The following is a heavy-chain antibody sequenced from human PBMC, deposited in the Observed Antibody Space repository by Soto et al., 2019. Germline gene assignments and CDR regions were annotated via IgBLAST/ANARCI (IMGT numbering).Heavy chain of an antibody. J-gene: IGHJ3*02. CDR3: ARSSSRRAFDI. V-gene: IGHV3-11*06. Sequence: QVQLVESGGGLVKPGGSLRLSCSASGFTFSDYYMSWIRQSPGKGLEWVSYISSSSNYTNFADSVKGRITISRDNAKNSLYLQMTGLSAEDAAVYYCARSSSRRAFDIWGQGTVVTVSS. CDR1: GFTFSDYY. CDR2: ISSSSNYT. D-gene: IGHD6-25*01.